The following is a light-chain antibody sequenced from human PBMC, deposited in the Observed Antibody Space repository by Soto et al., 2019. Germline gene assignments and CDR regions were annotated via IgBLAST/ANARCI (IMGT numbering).Light chain of an antibody. Sequence: DLQMTQSPSSLSTSVRDSVTITCRASQGIGIYLAWYQQKPGKVPKLLIYAASTLQSGVPSRFSGSGSGTDFTLTISSLQPDDVATYYCQEYNSARLTFGQGTKVEIK. J-gene: IGKJ1*01. CDR1: QGIGIY. CDR3: QEYNSARLT. V-gene: IGKV1-27*01. CDR2: AAS.